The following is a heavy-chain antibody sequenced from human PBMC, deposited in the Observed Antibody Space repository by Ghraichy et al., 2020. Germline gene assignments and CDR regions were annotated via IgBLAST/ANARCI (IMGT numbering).Heavy chain of an antibody. CDR1: GGSVSSSSYY. V-gene: IGHV4-39*01. CDR2: IYYSGNT. Sequence: SETLSLTCTVSGGSVSSSSYYWGWIRQPPGKGLEWIGSIYYSGNTYYNPSLKSRVTISVDTSKNQFSLKLSSVTAADTAVYYCARHADYWGQGSLVTVSS. CDR3: ARHADY. J-gene: IGHJ4*02.